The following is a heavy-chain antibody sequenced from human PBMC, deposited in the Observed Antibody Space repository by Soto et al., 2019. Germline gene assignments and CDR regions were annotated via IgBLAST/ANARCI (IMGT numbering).Heavy chain of an antibody. J-gene: IGHJ4*02. CDR2: IKQDGSEK. D-gene: IGHD4-4*01. CDR1: GFTFSSYW. V-gene: IGHV3-7*01. Sequence: EVQLVESGGGLVQPGGSLRLSCAASGFTFSSYWMSWVRQAPGKGLEWVANIKQDGSEKYYVDSVKGRFTISRDNAKNSLYLQMNSLRAEDTAVYYCARDRGYSKGGFDYWGQGTLVTVSS. CDR3: ARDRGYSKGGFDY.